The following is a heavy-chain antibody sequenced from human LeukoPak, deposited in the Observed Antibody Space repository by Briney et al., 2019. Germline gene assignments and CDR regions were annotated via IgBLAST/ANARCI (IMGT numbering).Heavy chain of an antibody. CDR1: GFTFSSYG. Sequence: GGSLRLSCAASGFTFSSYGMHWVRQAPGKGLEWVAVISYDGSNKYYADSVKGRFTISRDNSKNTLYLQMNSLRAEDTAVYYCAKELPDYIVVVPAAIAEYYSDYWGQGTLVTVSS. D-gene: IGHD2-2*02. CDR2: ISYDGSNK. J-gene: IGHJ4*02. CDR3: AKELPDYIVVVPAAIAEYYSDY. V-gene: IGHV3-30*18.